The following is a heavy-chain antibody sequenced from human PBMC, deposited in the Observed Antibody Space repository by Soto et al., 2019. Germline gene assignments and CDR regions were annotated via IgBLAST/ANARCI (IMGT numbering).Heavy chain of an antibody. CDR3: AREGGILGATTVDY. J-gene: IGHJ4*02. Sequence: QVQLQESGPGLVKPSQTLSLTCTVSGGSISSGDYYWSWIRQPPGKGLEWIGYIYYSGSTYYNPSLKSRVTISVDTCKNQFSLKLSSVTAAATAVYYCAREGGILGATTVDYWGQGTLVTVSS. D-gene: IGHD1-26*01. CDR1: GGSISSGDYY. V-gene: IGHV4-30-4*01. CDR2: IYYSGST.